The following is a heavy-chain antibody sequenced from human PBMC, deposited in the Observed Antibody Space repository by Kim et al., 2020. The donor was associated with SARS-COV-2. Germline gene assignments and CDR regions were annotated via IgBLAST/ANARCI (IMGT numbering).Heavy chain of an antibody. CDR3: AREVSRADFWSGYYYYFDY. D-gene: IGHD3-3*01. Sequence: GGSLRLSCAASGFTFSSYWMHWVRQAPGKGLVWVSRINSDGSSTSYADSVKGRFTISRDNAKNTLYLQMNSLRAEDTAVYYCAREVSRADFWSGYYYYFDYWGQGTLVTVSS. V-gene: IGHV3-74*01. J-gene: IGHJ4*02. CDR2: INSDGSST. CDR1: GFTFSSYW.